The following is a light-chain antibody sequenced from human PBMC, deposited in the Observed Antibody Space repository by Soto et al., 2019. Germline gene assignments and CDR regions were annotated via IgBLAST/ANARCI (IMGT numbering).Light chain of an antibody. CDR1: QSISSW. CDR2: KTS. CDR3: QQYKSCSLT. J-gene: IGKJ4*01. V-gene: IGKV1-5*03. Sequence: DIQMTQSPSTLSASVGDRVTITCRASQSISSWLAWYQQKPGKAPKLLIYKTSNLESGVPSMFSGSGSGTEFSLTISSLQPDDFATYYCQQYKSCSLTCGGGTRVEVK.